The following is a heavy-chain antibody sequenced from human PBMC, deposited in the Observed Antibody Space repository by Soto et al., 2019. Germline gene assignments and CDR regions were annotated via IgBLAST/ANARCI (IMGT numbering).Heavy chain of an antibody. V-gene: IGHV2-5*02. Sequence: QITLKESGPTLVKPTQTLTLTCTFSGFSLSTSGVGVGWIRQPPGKALEWLALIYWDDDKRYSPSLKSRLTIPTDTSKNQVVLTMTNMDPVDTATYYCAQSLTLSGWFVWFYFAYWGQGTLVTVSS. CDR2: IYWDDDK. CDR1: GFSLSTSGVG. D-gene: IGHD6-19*01. CDR3: AQSLTLSGWFVWFYFAY. J-gene: IGHJ4*02.